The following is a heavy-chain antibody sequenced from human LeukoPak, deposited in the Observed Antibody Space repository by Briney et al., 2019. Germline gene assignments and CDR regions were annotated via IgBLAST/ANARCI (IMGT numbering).Heavy chain of an antibody. CDR3: ARLLDNDSSGYPDTFDI. V-gene: IGHV4-59*11. D-gene: IGHD3-22*01. CDR1: GGSISSHY. CDR2: XXXSGNT. Sequence: SETLSLTCAVSGGSISSHYXXXXXXPXGXXXXXXXXXXXSGNTXYSPSLHSXVXXXXXXSKNHFSLKLTSVTAADTAVYYCARLLDNDSSGYPDTFDIWGQGTMVTVSS. J-gene: IGHJ3*02.